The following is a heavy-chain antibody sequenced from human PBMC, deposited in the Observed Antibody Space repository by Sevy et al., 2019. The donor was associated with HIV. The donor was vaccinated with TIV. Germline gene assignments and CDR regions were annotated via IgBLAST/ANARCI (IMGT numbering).Heavy chain of an antibody. CDR1: GFTFSTYA. CDR3: AKGYCDGGSCPRDYYYYGMDV. D-gene: IGHD2-15*01. V-gene: IGHV3-23*01. J-gene: IGHJ6*02. CDR2: ISRSGRST. Sequence: GGSLRLSCAASGFTFSTYAMNWVRQAPGKGLEWVSSISRSGRSTYSADSVEGRFTISRDNFKNTLYLQLSSLRVDDTAVYYCAKGYCDGGSCPRDYYYYGMDVSGQGTPVTVSS.